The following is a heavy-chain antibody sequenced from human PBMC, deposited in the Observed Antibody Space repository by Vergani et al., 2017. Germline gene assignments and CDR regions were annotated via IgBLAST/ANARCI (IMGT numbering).Heavy chain of an antibody. CDR2: INPSGGST. CDR3: ARGDNYDILTGYPISYYYYYYMDV. D-gene: IGHD3-9*01. Sequence: QVQLVQSGAEVKKPGASVKVSCKASGYTFTSYYMHWVRQAPGQGLEWMGIINPSGGSTSYAQKFQGRVTMTMDTSTSTVYMELSSLRSEETAVYYCARGDNYDILTGYPISYYYYYYMDVWGKGTTVTVSS. CDR1: GYTFTSYY. V-gene: IGHV1-46*01. J-gene: IGHJ6*03.